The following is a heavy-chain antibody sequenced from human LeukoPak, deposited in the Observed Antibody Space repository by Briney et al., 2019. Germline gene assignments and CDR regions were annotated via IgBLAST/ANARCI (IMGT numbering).Heavy chain of an antibody. CDR3: ASAVDYYYDSSGFRY. J-gene: IGHJ4*02. CDR1: GGSISSGDYY. CDR2: IDYSGST. V-gene: IGHV4-30-4*01. Sequence: SETLSLTCTVSGGSISSGDYYWSWIRQPPGKGLEWIGYIDYSGSTYYNPSLKSRVTISVDTSKNQFSLKLSSVTAADTAVYYCASAVDYYYDSSGFRYWGQGTLVPVSS. D-gene: IGHD3-22*01.